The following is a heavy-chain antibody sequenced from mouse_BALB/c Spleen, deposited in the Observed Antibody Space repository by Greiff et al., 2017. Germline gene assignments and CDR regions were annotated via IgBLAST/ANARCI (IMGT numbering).Heavy chain of an antibody. CDR2: ILPGSGST. V-gene: IGHV1-9*01. CDR3: ARRGYGSSYGYFDV. J-gene: IGHJ1*01. D-gene: IGHD1-1*01. Sequence: QVQLQQSGAELMKPGASVKISCKATGYTFSSYWIEWVKQRPGHGLEWIGEILPGSGSTNYNEKFKGKATFTADTSSNTAYMQLSSLTSEDSAVYYCARRGYGSSYGYFDVWGAGTTVTVSS. CDR1: GYTFSSYW.